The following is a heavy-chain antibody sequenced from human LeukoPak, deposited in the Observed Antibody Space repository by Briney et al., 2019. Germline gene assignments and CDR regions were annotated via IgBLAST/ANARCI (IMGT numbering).Heavy chain of an antibody. Sequence: SETLSLTCAVYGGSFSGYYWSWIRQPPGMGLEWIGEINHSGSTNYNPSLKSRVTISVDTSKNQFSLKLSSVTAADTAVYYCARGLTYYYGSGSPRRFDPWGQGTLVTVSS. J-gene: IGHJ5*02. V-gene: IGHV4-34*01. CDR1: GGSFSGYY. CDR2: INHSGST. D-gene: IGHD3-10*01. CDR3: ARGLTYYYGSGSPRRFDP.